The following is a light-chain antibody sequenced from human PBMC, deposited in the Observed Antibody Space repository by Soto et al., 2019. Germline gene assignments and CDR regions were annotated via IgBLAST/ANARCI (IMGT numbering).Light chain of an antibody. Sequence: THQPSILSRSPPILVTVSFRASPSVTNYLAWYQQKPGQPPRLLIYGAFNRAAGIQARFSGSGSGTDFTLTISSLEPEDSAVYYFQQRNIGHTVKFGQGTRLEI. CDR2: GAF. CDR3: QQRNIGHTVK. CDR1: PSVTNY. V-gene: IGKV3D-11*02. J-gene: IGKJ5*01.